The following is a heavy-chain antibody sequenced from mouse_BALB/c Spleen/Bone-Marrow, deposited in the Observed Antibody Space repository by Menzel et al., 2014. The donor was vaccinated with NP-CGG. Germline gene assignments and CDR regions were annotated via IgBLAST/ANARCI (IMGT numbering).Heavy chain of an antibody. D-gene: IGHD1-2*01. Sequence: VQLVESGAGLMKPGASVKISCKATGYTFNSYWLEWVKQRPGHGLEWIGGILPGSGSTNYNEKFKGKATFTTDTSSNTAYMQLSSLTSEDSAVYCCARGGYGYLFAYWGQGTLVTVSA. CDR1: GYTFNSYW. CDR2: ILPGSGST. J-gene: IGHJ3*01. CDR3: ARGGYGYLFAY. V-gene: IGHV1-9*01.